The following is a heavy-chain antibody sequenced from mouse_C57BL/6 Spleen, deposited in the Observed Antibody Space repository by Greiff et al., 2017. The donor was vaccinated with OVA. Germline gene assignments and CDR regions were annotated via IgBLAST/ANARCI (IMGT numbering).Heavy chain of an antibody. V-gene: IGHV1-54*01. D-gene: IGHD4-1*01. Sequence: QVHVKQSGAELVRPGTSVKVSCKASGYAFTNYLIEWVKQRPGQGLEWIGVINPGSGGTNYNEKFKGKATLTADKSSSTAYMQLSSLTSEDSAVYFCASPANWDRAWFAYWGQGTLVTVSA. CDR3: ASPANWDRAWFAY. CDR2: INPGSGGT. CDR1: GYAFTNYL. J-gene: IGHJ3*01.